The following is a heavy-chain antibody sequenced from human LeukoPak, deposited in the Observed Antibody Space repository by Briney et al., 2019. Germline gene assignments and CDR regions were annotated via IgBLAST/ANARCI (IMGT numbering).Heavy chain of an antibody. D-gene: IGHD6-13*01. CDR1: GGSISSSY. J-gene: IGHJ4*02. CDR2: NNYSGRTGRSI. Sequence: SETLSLTCTVSGGSISSSYWSWIRQAPGKGLEWFGYNNYSGRTGRSINYNPSLKSRVTIPVATSKNQFSLTLSSVTAADTAMYYCARSTIAAAANVEYWGQGTLVTVSS. V-gene: IGHV4-59*01. CDR3: ARSTIAAAANVEY.